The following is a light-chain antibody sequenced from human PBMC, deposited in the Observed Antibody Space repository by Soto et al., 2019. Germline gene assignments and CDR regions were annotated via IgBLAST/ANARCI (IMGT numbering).Light chain of an antibody. Sequence: AVVTQEPSLTVSPGGTVTLTCGSNTGAVTRGHYPYWFQQKPGQAPRTLIYDTSNEHPWTPAHFSGSLIGGKAALSLSGAQPEDEAEYYCLLSYRGARVFGGGTKLTVL. CDR3: LLSYRGARV. V-gene: IGLV7-46*01. J-gene: IGLJ2*01. CDR1: TGAVTRGHY. CDR2: DTS.